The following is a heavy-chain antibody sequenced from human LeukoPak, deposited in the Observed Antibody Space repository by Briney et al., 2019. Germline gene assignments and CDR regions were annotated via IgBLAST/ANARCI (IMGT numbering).Heavy chain of an antibody. V-gene: IGHV3-23*01. CDR1: GFSFSNYA. Sequence: PGGSLRLSCAASGFSFSNYAMSWVHQAPGKGLEWVSGLSGNGERTHYADSVKGRFTISRDNSKNTLYLQMNSLRAEDTALYFCAKRDYYDSSGYSPLFDNWGQGILVTVSS. CDR2: LSGNGERT. CDR3: AKRDYYDSSGYSPLFDN. J-gene: IGHJ4*02. D-gene: IGHD3-22*01.